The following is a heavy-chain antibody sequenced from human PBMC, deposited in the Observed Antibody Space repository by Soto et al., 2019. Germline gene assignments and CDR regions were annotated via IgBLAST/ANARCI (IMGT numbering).Heavy chain of an antibody. J-gene: IGHJ4*02. Sequence: SETLSLTCTVSGGSISSQYWSWIRQTPGKELEWIGYVYYSGSTKYNPSLKSRVTILLDTSKSQFSLKLTSVTAADTAVYYCAKHRSDRSGSFDSWGQGTLVTVSS. V-gene: IGHV4-59*11. D-gene: IGHD3-16*02. CDR3: AKHRSDRSGSFDS. CDR2: VYYSGST. CDR1: GGSISSQY.